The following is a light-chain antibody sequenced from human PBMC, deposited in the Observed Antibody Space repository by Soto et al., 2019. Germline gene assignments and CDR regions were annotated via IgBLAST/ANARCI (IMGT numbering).Light chain of an antibody. CDR2: EVN. J-gene: IGLJ3*02. CDR3: ASYTISSTRV. CDR1: NSDVGAYNY. V-gene: IGLV2-14*01. Sequence: QSALTQPASVSGSPGQSITISCTGSNSDVGAYNYVSWYQQHPGKAPKLIIYEVNNRPSGVSHRFSGSKSGNTASLTISGLQVDDEADYYCASYTISSTRVFGGGTKVTVL.